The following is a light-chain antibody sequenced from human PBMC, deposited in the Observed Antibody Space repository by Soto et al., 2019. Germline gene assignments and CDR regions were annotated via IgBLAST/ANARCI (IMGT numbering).Light chain of an antibody. J-gene: IGLJ1*01. Sequence: QSALTQPASVSGSPGQSITISCTGTSSDVGGYNYVSWYQQHPGKAPKLMIYDVSSRPSGVSNRSSGSKSGNTASLTISGRQAEHEADHYCSPYTSSSTPEVFGTGTKLTVL. CDR3: SPYTSSSTPEV. CDR2: DVS. V-gene: IGLV2-14*01. CDR1: SSDVGGYNY.